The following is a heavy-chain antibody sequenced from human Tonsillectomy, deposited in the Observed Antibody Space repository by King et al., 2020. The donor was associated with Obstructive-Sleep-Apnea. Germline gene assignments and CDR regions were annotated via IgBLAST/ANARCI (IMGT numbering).Heavy chain of an antibody. CDR1: GFTFSDYY. D-gene: IGHD1-26*01. CDR2: ISSSSSYT. CDR3: ARASREWELGFRDYGVDV. V-gene: IGHV3-11*06. Sequence: QVQLVESGGGLVKPGGSLRLSCAASGFTFSDYYMSWIRQAPGKGLEWVSYISSSSSYTNYADSVKGRFTISRDNAKNSLYLQMNSLRAEDTAVYYCARASREWELGFRDYGVDVWGQGTTVTVSS. J-gene: IGHJ6*02.